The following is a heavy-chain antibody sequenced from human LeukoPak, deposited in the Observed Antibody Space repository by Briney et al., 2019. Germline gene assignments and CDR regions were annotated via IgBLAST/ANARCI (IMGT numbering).Heavy chain of an antibody. V-gene: IGHV3-9*01. CDR2: ISWNSGSI. D-gene: IGHD6-19*01. J-gene: IGHJ4*02. CDR1: GFTFDDYA. Sequence: GGSLRLSCAASGFTFDDYAMHWVRQAPGKGLEWVSGISWNSGSIGYADSVKGRFTISRDNAKNSLYLQMNSLRAEDTALYYCAKEGSSGFDYWGRGTLVTVS. CDR3: AKEGSSGFDY.